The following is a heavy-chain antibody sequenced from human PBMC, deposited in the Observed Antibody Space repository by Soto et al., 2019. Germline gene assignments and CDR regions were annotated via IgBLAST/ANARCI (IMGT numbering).Heavy chain of an antibody. CDR3: ARVRIVVVTTYPGDYYGTDV. CDR2: ISSSGSTI. V-gene: IGHV3-48*03. J-gene: IGHJ6*02. CDR1: GFTFSSYE. Sequence: PGGSLRLSCAASGFTFSSYEMNWVRQAPGKGLEWVSYISSSGSTIYYADSVKGRFTISRDNAKNSLYLQMNGLRAEDTAVYYCARVRIVVVTTYPGDYYGTDVWGQGTTVTVSS. D-gene: IGHD2-21*02.